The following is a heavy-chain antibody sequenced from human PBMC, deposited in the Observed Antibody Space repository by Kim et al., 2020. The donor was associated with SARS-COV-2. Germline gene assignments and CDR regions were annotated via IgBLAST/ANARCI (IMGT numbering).Heavy chain of an antibody. CDR1: GGSFSGYY. J-gene: IGHJ4*02. CDR3: ARGTYYCDSSGYYGRPLIDY. Sequence: SETLSLTCAVYGGSFSGYYWSWIRQPPGKGLEWIGEINHSGSTNYNPSLKSRVTISVDTSKNQFSLKLSSVTAADTAVYYCARGTYYCDSSGYYGRPLIDYWGQGTLVTVSS. V-gene: IGHV4-34*01. CDR2: INHSGST. D-gene: IGHD3-22*01.